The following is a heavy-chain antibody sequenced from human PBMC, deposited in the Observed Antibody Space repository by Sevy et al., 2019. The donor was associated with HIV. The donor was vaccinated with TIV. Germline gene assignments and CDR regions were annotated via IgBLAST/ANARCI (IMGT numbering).Heavy chain of an antibody. CDR2: INHSGST. J-gene: IGHJ4*02. Sequence: SETLSLTCAVYGGSFSGYYWSWIRQPPGKGLEWIGEINHSGSTNYNPSLKSRVTISVDTSKNQFSLKLSSVTAADTAVYYCARLRYSSARPSPGDYWGQGTLVTVSS. V-gene: IGHV4-34*01. D-gene: IGHD6-6*01. CDR3: ARLRYSSARPSPGDY. CDR1: GGSFSGYY.